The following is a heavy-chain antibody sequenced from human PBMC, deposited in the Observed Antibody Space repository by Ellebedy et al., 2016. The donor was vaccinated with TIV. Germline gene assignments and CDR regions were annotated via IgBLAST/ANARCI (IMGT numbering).Heavy chain of an antibody. D-gene: IGHD3-9*01. CDR1: GFTFSSYG. J-gene: IGHJ3*02. CDR2: IWYDGSNK. V-gene: IGHV3-33*01. CDR3: RAYYDILTGYYTDANDAFDI. Sequence: GESLKISCAASGFTFSSYGMHWVRQAPGKGLEWVAVIWYDGSNKYYADSVKGRFTISRDNSKNTLYLQMNSLRAEDTAVYYCRAYYDILTGYYTDANDAFDIWGQGTMVTVSS.